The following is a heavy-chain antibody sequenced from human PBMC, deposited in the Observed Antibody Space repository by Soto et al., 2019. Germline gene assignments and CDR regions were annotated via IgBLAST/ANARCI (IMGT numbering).Heavy chain of an antibody. D-gene: IGHD2-15*01. J-gene: IGHJ4*02. Sequence: TLSLTCTVSGGSISSYYWSWIRQPPGKGLEWIGYIYYSGSTNYNPSLKSRVTISVDTSKNQFSLKLSSVTAADTAVYYCARHDCSGGSCYHYPDYWGQGQWSPSPQ. CDR1: GGSISSYY. CDR3: ARHDCSGGSCYHYPDY. CDR2: IYYSGST. V-gene: IGHV4-59*08.